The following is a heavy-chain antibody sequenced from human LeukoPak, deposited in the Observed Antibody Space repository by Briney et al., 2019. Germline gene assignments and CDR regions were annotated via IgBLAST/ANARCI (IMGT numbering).Heavy chain of an antibody. D-gene: IGHD3-10*01. V-gene: IGHV4-38-2*02. CDR1: GFSISSGYC. CDR3: ARDLWFGESRGGY. Sequence: PSETLSLTCGVSGFSISSGYCWGWIRQPPGKGLEWIGSIYHSGNTFYNPSLKSRVTISVDTSKNQFSLKLKLVTAADTAMYYCARDLWFGESRGGYWGQGTLVTVSS. CDR2: IYHSGNT. J-gene: IGHJ4*02.